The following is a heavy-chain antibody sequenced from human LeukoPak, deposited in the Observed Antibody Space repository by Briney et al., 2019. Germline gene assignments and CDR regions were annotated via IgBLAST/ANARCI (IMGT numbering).Heavy chain of an antibody. CDR3: ARVGYSSGWYRGDAFDI. Sequence: GGSLRLSCAASGFTFSSYWMSWVRQAPGKGLEWVANIKQDGSEKYYVDSVKGRFTISRDNAKNSLYLQMNSLRAEDTAVYYCARVGYSSGWYRGDAFDIWDQGTMVTVSS. CDR1: GFTFSSYW. D-gene: IGHD6-19*01. CDR2: IKQDGSEK. J-gene: IGHJ3*02. V-gene: IGHV3-7*01.